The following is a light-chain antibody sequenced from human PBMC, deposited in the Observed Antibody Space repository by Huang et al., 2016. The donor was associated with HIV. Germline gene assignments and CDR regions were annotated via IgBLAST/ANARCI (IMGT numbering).Light chain of an antibody. V-gene: IGKV1-27*01. CDR2: DAS. CDR1: QGISNY. J-gene: IGKJ1*01. CDR3: QKYNSAPQT. Sequence: DIQMTQSPSSLSASVGDRVTIACLASQGISNYLAWYQQKPGKVPKLLIYDASTLQSGVSSRFSGSGSGTDFTLTISSLQPEDVATYYCQKYNSAPQTFGQGTKVEIK.